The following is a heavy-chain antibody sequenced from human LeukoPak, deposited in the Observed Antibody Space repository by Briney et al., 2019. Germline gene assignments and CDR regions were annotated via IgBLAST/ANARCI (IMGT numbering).Heavy chain of an antibody. Sequence: GGSLRLSCATSGFTFSNFAMHWVRQAPGKGLEWVAAILYDGSDQYYGESVKGRFTISRDNAKNSLYLQMNSLRAEDTAVYFCARRRYNWNAIDYWGQGTLVTVSS. CDR2: ILYDGSDQ. J-gene: IGHJ4*02. CDR1: GFTFSNFA. D-gene: IGHD1-20*01. V-gene: IGHV3-30*04. CDR3: ARRRYNWNAIDY.